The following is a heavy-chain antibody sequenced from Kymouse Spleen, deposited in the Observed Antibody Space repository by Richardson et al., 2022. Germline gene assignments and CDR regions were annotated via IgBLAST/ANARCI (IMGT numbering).Heavy chain of an antibody. J-gene: IGHJ6*02. CDR1: GFTFSSYA. V-gene: IGHV3-64*02. D-gene: IGHD1-26*01. CDR2: ISSNGGST. CDR3: AREEVGAPTTTTTVWTS. Sequence: EVQLVESGEGLVQPGGSLRLSCAASGFTFSSYAMHWVRQAPGKGLEYVSAISSNGGSTYYADSVKGRFTISRDNSKNTLYLQMGSLRAEDMAVYYCAREEVGAPTTTTTVWTSGAKGPRSPSPQ.